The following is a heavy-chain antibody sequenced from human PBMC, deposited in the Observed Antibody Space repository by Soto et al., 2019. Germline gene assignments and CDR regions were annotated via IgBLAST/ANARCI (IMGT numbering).Heavy chain of an antibody. CDR1: GGSFSGYY. CDR3: ARGPRYAATGGFDP. V-gene: IGHV4-34*01. J-gene: IGHJ5*02. CDR2: INHSGST. D-gene: IGHD2-8*01. Sequence: SETLSLTCAVYGGSFSGYYWSWIRQPPGKGLEWIGEINHSGSTNYNPSLKSRVAISVDTSKNQFSLKLSSVTAADTAVYYCARGPRYAATGGFDPWGQGTLVTVSS.